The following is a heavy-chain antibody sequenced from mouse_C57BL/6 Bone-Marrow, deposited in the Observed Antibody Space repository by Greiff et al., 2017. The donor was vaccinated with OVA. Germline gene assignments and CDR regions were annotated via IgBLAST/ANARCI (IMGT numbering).Heavy chain of an antibody. Sequence: QVQLQQPGAELVKPGASVKLSCKASGYTFTSYWMQWVKQRPGQGLEWIGEIDPSDSYTNYNQKFKGKATLTVDTSSSTAYMQLSSLTSEDSAVYYCARGGYSNTGFAYWGQGTLVTVSA. J-gene: IGHJ3*01. CDR2: IDPSDSYT. CDR1: GYTFTSYW. CDR3: ARGGYSNTGFAY. D-gene: IGHD2-5*01. V-gene: IGHV1-50*01.